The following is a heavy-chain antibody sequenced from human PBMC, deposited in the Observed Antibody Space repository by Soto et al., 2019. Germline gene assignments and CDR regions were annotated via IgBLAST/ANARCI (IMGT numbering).Heavy chain of an antibody. Sequence: TLSLIPTASGRSSSSSYSSWIRQPPGKGLEWIGYIYYSGSANYNPSLKSRVSISVDTSKNQFSLRLSSVTAADTAVYYCARGSGSYYKGSDAFDVWGQGT. J-gene: IGHJ3*01. CDR2: IYYSGSA. CDR1: GRSSSSSY. D-gene: IGHD3-10*01. V-gene: IGHV4-59*12. CDR3: ARGSGSYYKGSDAFDV.